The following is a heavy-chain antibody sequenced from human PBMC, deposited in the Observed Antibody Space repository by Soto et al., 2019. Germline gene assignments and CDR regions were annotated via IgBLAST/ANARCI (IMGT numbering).Heavy chain of an antibody. CDR3: ARSEATGLDH. D-gene: IGHD1-26*01. CDR1: GGSVTSSNW. CDR2: AHHSGRT. Sequence: PSETLSLTGTVSGGSVTSSNWWNWVRQSPGKGLEWIGEAHHSGRTNYNPSLKSRVTISVDKSKNHFSLKLSSVTAADTAVYYCARSEATGLDHWGQGTLVTVSS. V-gene: IGHV4-4*02. J-gene: IGHJ4*02.